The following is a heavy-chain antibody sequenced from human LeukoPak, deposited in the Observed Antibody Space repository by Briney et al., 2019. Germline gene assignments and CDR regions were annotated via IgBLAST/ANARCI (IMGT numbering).Heavy chain of an antibody. CDR3: AREIRFLEWLTENYYYYMDV. D-gene: IGHD3-3*01. V-gene: IGHV3-33*01. CDR2: IWYDGSNK. J-gene: IGHJ6*03. Sequence: GGSLRLSCAASGFTFSSYGMHWVRQAPGKGLEWVAVIWYDGSNKYYADPVKGRFTISRDNSKNTLYLQMNSLRAEDTAVYYCAREIRFLEWLTENYYYYMDVWGKGTTVTVSS. CDR1: GFTFSSYG.